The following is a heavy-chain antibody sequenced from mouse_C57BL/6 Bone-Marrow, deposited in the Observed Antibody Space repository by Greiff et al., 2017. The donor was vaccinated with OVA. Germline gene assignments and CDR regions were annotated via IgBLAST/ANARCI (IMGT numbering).Heavy chain of an antibody. J-gene: IGHJ2*01. D-gene: IGHD1-1*01. CDR3: AGYYGSSYFDY. V-gene: IGHV1-85*01. CDR2: IYPSDGST. Sequence: QVQLQQSGPELVKPGASVKLSCKASGYTFTRYDINWVKQRPGPGLEWIGWIYPSDGSTKYNEKFTGKATLTVDTSSSTANMELHSLTSEDSAVDFCAGYYGSSYFDYWGQGTTLTVSS. CDR1: GYTFTRYD.